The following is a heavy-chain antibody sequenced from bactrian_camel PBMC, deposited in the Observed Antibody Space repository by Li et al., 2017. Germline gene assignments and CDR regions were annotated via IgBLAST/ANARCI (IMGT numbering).Heavy chain of an antibody. CDR3: AAISTVFSLPPSFSSGCHDALGSAS. CDR2: IYTVTGST. Sequence: VQLVESGGGLEQPGGSLRLSCAAPGFAFSSYAMSWVRQAPGKGLEWVSSIYTVTGSTYYVDSVKGRFAISQDNAKNTVYLQMTSLKPEDTAVYYCAAISTVFSLPPSFSSGCHDALGSASWGQGTQVTVS. D-gene: IGHD5*01. CDR1: GFAFSSYA. J-gene: IGHJ6*01. V-gene: IGHV3S40*01.